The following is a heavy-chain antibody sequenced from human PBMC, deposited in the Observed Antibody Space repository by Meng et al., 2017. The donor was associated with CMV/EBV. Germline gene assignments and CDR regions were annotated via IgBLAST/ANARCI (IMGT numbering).Heavy chain of an antibody. J-gene: IGHJ4*02. D-gene: IGHD4-11*01. V-gene: IGHV4-39*07. CDR2: IYYRGST. Sequence: SETLSLTCTVSGGSISSSSYYWGWIRQPPGKGLEWIGSIYYRGSTYYNPSLKSRVTISVDTSKNQFSLKLSSVTAADTAVYYCASYSFWGQGTLVTVSS. CDR3: ASYSF. CDR1: GGSISSSSYY.